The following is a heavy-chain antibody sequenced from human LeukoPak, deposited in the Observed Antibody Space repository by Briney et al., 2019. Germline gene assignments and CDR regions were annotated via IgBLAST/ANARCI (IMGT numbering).Heavy chain of an antibody. D-gene: IGHD3-10*01. Sequence: PGGSLRLSCAASGFSFSSHDMHWVRQAPGKGLEWVSVVWSDGSNKYYADSVEGRFTISRDNSRNTVYLQMNSLRDEDTAVYYRASGTYYGSGSWGYWGQGTLVTVSS. CDR3: ASGTYYGSGSWGY. V-gene: IGHV3-33*01. J-gene: IGHJ4*02. CDR1: GFSFSSHD. CDR2: VWSDGSNK.